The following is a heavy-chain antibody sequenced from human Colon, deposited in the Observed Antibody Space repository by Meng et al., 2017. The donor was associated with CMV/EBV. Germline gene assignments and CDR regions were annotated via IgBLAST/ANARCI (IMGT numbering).Heavy chain of an antibody. Sequence: SLKISCAASGFRLEEYAMHWVRLAPGRGLEWVSGINFNGGTTGYADSVKGRFTISRDNAKNSLYLLMNSLRAEDTAVYYCAREGGYNWNLREDYWGQGTLVTVSS. D-gene: IGHD1-1*01. CDR2: INFNGGTT. CDR3: AREGGYNWNLREDY. J-gene: IGHJ4*02. V-gene: IGHV3-9*01. CDR1: GFRLEEYA.